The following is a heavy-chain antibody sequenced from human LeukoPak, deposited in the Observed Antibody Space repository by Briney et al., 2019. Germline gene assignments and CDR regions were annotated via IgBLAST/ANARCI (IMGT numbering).Heavy chain of an antibody. CDR3: ASHCSGGSCYYYQLDY. J-gene: IGHJ4*02. Sequence: ASVKVSSKASGYTFTSYGISWVRQAPGQGLEWMGWISAYNGNTNYAQKLQGRVTMTTDTSTSTAYMELSRLRSDDTAVYYCASHCSGGSCYYYQLDYWGQGTLVTVSS. D-gene: IGHD2-15*01. V-gene: IGHV1-18*01. CDR1: GYTFTSYG. CDR2: ISAYNGNT.